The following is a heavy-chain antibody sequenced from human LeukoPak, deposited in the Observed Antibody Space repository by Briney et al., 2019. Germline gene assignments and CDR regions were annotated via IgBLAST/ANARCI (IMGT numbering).Heavy chain of an antibody. CDR3: ARGRVLGFGEYEYNY. CDR2: INPNSGGT. CDR1: GYTFTSYG. V-gene: IGHV1-2*02. J-gene: IGHJ4*02. Sequence: ASVKVSCKASGYTFTSYGISWVRQAPGQGLEWMGWINPNSGGTNSAQKFQGRVTMTRDTSISTAYMELSRLRSDDTAVYYCARGRVLGFGEYEYNYWGQGTLVTVSS. D-gene: IGHD3-10*01.